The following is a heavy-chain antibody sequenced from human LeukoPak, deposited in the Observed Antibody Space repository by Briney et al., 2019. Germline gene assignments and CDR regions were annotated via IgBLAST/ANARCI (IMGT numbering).Heavy chain of an antibody. CDR3: AKGDCSGGSCYPNFDY. V-gene: IGHV3-23*01. Sequence: AGGSLRLSCAASGFTFSSYAMSWVRQAPGKGREWVSAISGSGGSTYYADSVKGRFTISRDNSKNTLYLQMNSLRAEDTAVYYCAKGDCSGGSCYPNFDYWGQGTLVTVSS. D-gene: IGHD2-15*01. J-gene: IGHJ4*02. CDR1: GFTFSSYA. CDR2: ISGSGGST.